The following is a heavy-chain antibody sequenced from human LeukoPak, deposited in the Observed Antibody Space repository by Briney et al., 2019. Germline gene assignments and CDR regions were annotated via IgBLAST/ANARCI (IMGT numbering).Heavy chain of an antibody. CDR3: VRDRPSGFFEY. Sequence: SETLSLTCAVYGGSFSGYYWSWIRQPPGKGLEWIGEINHSGSTYYNPSLKSRLTISVDTSKNQFSLKLRSVSAADSAVYYCVRDRPSGFFEYWGQGTLVAVSS. CDR2: INHSGST. J-gene: IGHJ4*02. CDR1: GGSFSGYY. V-gene: IGHV4-34*01. D-gene: IGHD1-26*01.